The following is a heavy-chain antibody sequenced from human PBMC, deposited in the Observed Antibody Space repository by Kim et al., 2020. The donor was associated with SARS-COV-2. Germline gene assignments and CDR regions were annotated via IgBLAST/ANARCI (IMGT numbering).Heavy chain of an antibody. J-gene: IGHJ6*02. D-gene: IGHD2-2*01. CDR1: GYTFTTYA. V-gene: IGHV1-3*04. CDR3: ARSAAAMPPGMDV. CDR2: INTGKGNT. Sequence: ASMKVSCKTSGYTFTTYAIHWVRQAPGQRLEWMGWINTGKGNTKYSEKVQGRLTITRDTFASTAYMELSSLRSEDTAVYYCARSAAAMPPGMDVWGQGTTVTVSS.